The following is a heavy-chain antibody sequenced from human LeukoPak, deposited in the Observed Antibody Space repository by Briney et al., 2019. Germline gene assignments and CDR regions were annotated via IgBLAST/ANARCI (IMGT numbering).Heavy chain of an antibody. CDR3: ATGYYEPFEK. D-gene: IGHD3-22*01. CDR2: ISDTGTT. J-gene: IGHJ4*02. CDR1: SGSISSYY. V-gene: IGHV4-59*01. Sequence: PSETLSLTCTVSSGSISSYYWNWIRQPPGKGPEWIGCISDTGTTKYNPAFKGRVTISVDTSKNQFSLKLTSVTAADTAVYFRATGYYEPFEKWGQGTLVSVSS.